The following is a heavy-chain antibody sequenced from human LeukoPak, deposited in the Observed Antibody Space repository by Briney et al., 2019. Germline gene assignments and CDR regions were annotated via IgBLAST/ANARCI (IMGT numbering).Heavy chain of an antibody. CDR2: IYYSGST. D-gene: IGHD5-12*01. J-gene: IGHJ5*02. CDR3: ARDRGVDIVATTIPYNWFDP. Sequence: SETLSLTCTVSGGSISSSSYYWGWIRQPPGKGLEWIGSIYYSGSTYYNPSLKSRVTISVDTSKNQFSLKLSSVTAADTAAYYCARDRGVDIVATTIPYNWFDPWGQGTLVTVSS. V-gene: IGHV4-39*07. CDR1: GGSISSSSYY.